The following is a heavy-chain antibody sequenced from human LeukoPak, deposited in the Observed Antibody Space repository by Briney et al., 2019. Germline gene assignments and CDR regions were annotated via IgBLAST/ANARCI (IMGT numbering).Heavy chain of an antibody. CDR3: AGYSYGVRPS. CDR1: GDSVSSNSAA. Sequence: SQTLSLTCVISGDSVSSNSAAWNWIRQSPSRGFEWLGRTYYRSKWYNDYAVSVKSRITINPDTSKNQFSLHLNSVSPEDTAVYYCAGYSYGVRPSWGQGTLVTVSS. V-gene: IGHV6-1*01. CDR2: TYYRSKWYN. J-gene: IGHJ5*02. D-gene: IGHD5-18*01.